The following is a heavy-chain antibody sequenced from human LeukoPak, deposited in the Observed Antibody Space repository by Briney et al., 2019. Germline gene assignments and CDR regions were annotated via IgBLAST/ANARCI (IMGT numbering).Heavy chain of an antibody. CDR3: ASHFWNYYRIDY. J-gene: IGHJ4*02. V-gene: IGHV3-21*01. CDR1: GFIFSTYT. D-gene: IGHD3-3*02. CDR2: ISGCRSYI. Sequence: GESLRLSCAASGFIFSTYTMNWARQAPGKGLEWVSSISGCRSYIYYSDSVKGRFTISRDNAKNSLSLQMNSLRAEDTAIYYCASHFWNYYRIDYWGQGILVTVSS.